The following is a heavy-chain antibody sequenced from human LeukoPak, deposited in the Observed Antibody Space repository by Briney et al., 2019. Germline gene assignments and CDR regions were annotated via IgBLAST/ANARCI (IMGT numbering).Heavy chain of an antibody. J-gene: IGHJ4*02. D-gene: IGHD1-26*01. CDR2: INSDGSTT. Sequence: GGSLRLSCTASGFTFSNYWMHWVRQAPGKGLLWVSRINSDGSTTNYADSVKGRFTISRDNAKNTLFLQMNSLRAGDTAVYYCAREDSGRYSLIDYWGQGTLVTVSS. V-gene: IGHV3-74*01. CDR3: AREDSGRYSLIDY. CDR1: GFTFSNYW.